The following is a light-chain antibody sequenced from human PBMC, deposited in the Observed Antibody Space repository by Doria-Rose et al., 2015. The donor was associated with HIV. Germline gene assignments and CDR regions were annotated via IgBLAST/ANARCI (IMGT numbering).Light chain of an antibody. Sequence: TQSPGTLPLSPGERATLSCRASQSFSSTYLAWYQQKPGQAPSLLIYDGSTRATGIPDRFSASGSGTDFTLTINRLEPEDFALYYCHQYGTSWTFGQG. CDR3: HQYGTSWT. CDR2: DGS. V-gene: IGKV3-20*01. J-gene: IGKJ1*01. CDR1: QSFSSTY.